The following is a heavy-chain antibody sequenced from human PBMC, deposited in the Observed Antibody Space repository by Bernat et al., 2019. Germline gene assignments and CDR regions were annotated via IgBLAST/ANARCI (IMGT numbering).Heavy chain of an antibody. CDR2: ISYDGSNK. D-gene: IGHD2-15*01. V-gene: IGHV3-30-3*01. Sequence: QVQLVESGGGVVQSGTSLRLSCAASEFTFSSYAMHWVRQAPGKRLEWVAVISYDGSNKYYADSVKGRFTISRDNSKNTLYLQLNRLRAEDTAVYYCTRDRDIVVVTAATVGWYFDLWGRGTQVTVSS. CDR1: EFTFSSYA. CDR3: TRDRDIVVVTAATVGWYFDL. J-gene: IGHJ2*01.